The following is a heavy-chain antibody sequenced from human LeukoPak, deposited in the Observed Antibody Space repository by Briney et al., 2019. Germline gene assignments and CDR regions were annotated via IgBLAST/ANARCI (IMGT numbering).Heavy chain of an antibody. V-gene: IGHV1-18*01. J-gene: IGHJ5*02. CDR2: ISAYNGNT. Sequence: ASVKVSCKASGYTFTSYGISWVRQDPGQGLEWMGWISAYNGNTNYAQKLQGRVTMTTDTSTSTAYMELRSLRSGDTAVYYCARGMTTVDWFDPWGQGTLVTVSS. CDR3: ARGMTTVDWFDP. D-gene: IGHD4-23*01. CDR1: GYTFTSYG.